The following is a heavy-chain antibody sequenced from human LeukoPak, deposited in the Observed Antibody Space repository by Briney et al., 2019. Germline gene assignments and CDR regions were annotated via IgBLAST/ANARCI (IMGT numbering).Heavy chain of an antibody. Sequence: GGSLRLSCAASGFTFSNYGMHWVRQAPGKGLEWVAFIRYDGGEKYYADPVKGRFNIFRDNSNNTLFVQMNTLRVEDTAVYYCARDFILSYDSSGYYDYWGQGTLVTVSS. J-gene: IGHJ4*02. CDR3: ARDFILSYDSSGYYDY. CDR1: GFTFSNYG. CDR2: IRYDGGEK. D-gene: IGHD3-22*01. V-gene: IGHV3-30*02.